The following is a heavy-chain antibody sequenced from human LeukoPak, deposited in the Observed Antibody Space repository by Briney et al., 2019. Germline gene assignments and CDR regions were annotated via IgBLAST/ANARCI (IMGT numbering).Heavy chain of an antibody. CDR2: IIPIFGTA. V-gene: IGHV1-69*13. Sequence: GASVKVSCKASGGTFSSYAISWVRQAPGQGLEWLGGIIPIFGTANYAQKFQGRVTITAAESTSTAYMELSSLRSEDTAVYYCARETPSDCSSTSCPIQHYYYYGMDVWGQGTTVTVSS. CDR3: ARETPSDCSSTSCPIQHYYYYGMDV. D-gene: IGHD2-2*01. J-gene: IGHJ6*02. CDR1: GGTFSSYA.